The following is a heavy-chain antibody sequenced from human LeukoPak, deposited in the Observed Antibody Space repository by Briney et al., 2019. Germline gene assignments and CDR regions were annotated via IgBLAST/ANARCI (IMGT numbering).Heavy chain of an antibody. V-gene: IGHV3-33*06. CDR2: IWYDGSNK. CDR1: GFTFSSYG. CDR3: AKGSGYFQH. D-gene: IGHD3-10*01. Sequence: PGGSLRLSCAASGFTFSSYGMHWVRQAPGKGLEWVAVIWYDGSNKYYADSVKGRFTISRDNSKNTLYLQMNSLRAEDTAVYYCAKGSGYFQHWGQGTLVTVSS. J-gene: IGHJ1*01.